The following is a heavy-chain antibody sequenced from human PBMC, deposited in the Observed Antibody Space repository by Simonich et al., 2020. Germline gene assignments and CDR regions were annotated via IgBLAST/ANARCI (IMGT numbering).Heavy chain of an antibody. D-gene: IGHD3-10*01. V-gene: IGHV1-2*06. Sequence: GAEVKKPGASVKVSCKASGYTFTGYYMHWVRQAPGQGLEWMGRINPNSGGTNYAQKFQGRVTMTRDTSISTAYMELSRLRSDDTAVNYCARGPGIYYYYGMDVWGQGTTVTVSS. J-gene: IGHJ6*02. CDR1: GYTFTGYY. CDR2: INPNSGGT. CDR3: ARGPGIYYYYGMDV.